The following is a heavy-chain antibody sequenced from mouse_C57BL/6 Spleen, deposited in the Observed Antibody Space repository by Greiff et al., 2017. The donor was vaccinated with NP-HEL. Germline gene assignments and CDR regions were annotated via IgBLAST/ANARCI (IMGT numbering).Heavy chain of an antibody. CDR1: GYSFTGYF. CDR2: INPYNGDT. V-gene: IGHV1-20*01. Sequence: EVQLQESGPELVKPGDSVKISCKASGYSFTGYFMNWVMQSHGKSLEWIGRINPYNGDTFYNQKFKGKATLTVDKSSSTAHMELRSLTSEDSAVYYCARSKLAYYSNSFAYWGQGTLVTVSA. J-gene: IGHJ3*01. CDR3: ARSKLAYYSNSFAY. D-gene: IGHD2-5*01.